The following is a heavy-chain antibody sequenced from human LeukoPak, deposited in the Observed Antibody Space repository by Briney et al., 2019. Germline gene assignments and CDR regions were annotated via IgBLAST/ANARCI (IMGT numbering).Heavy chain of an antibody. J-gene: IGHJ6*02. CDR2: IKQDGSEK. V-gene: IGHV3-7*05. CDR3: ARDHLGGMDV. CDR1: GFTFSSYR. Sequence: GGPLRLSCAASGFTFSSYRMNWVRQAPGKGLEWVANIKQDGSEKDYVDSVKGRFTISRDNAKNSLYLQMKSLRAEDTAVYYCARDHLGGMDVWGQGTTVTVSS. D-gene: IGHD3-16*01.